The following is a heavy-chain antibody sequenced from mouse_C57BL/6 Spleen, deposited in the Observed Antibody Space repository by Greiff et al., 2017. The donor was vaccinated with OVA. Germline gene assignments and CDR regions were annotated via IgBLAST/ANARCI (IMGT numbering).Heavy chain of an antibody. CDR3: APYGFAY. Sequence: VQLQQPGAELVKPGASVKLSCKASGYTFTSYWMQWVKQRPGQGLEWIGEIDPSDSSTNYNQKFKGKATLTVDTSSSTAYMQLSSLTSEDSAVYYCAPYGFAYWGQGTLVTVSA. D-gene: IGHD1-1*02. V-gene: IGHV1-50*01. CDR2: IDPSDSST. J-gene: IGHJ3*01. CDR1: GYTFTSYW.